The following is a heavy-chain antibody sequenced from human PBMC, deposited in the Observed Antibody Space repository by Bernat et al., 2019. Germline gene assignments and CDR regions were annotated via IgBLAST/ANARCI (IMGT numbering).Heavy chain of an antibody. D-gene: IGHD2-8*02. CDR1: GFTFSTFG. Sequence: QVQLVESGGGVVQPGRSLRLSCAASGFTFSTFGMHWVRQAPGKGLEWVAAISYDGGNQYYGDSVKGRFTVSRDNSKNALYLQMTSLRVEDTAVYYCALHGGGEYCTGNRCSLDYWGQGTLVTVSS. CDR3: ALHGGGEYCTGNRCSLDY. CDR2: ISYDGGNQ. J-gene: IGHJ4*02. V-gene: IGHV3-33*01.